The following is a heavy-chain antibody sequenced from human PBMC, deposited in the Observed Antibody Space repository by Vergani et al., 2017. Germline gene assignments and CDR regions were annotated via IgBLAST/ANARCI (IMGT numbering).Heavy chain of an antibody. CDR2: FDPEDGET. V-gene: IGHV1-24*01. CDR3: AIPHRSVVVPAAFNWFDP. D-gene: IGHD2-2*01. J-gene: IGHJ5*02. Sequence: QVQLVQSGAEVKKPGASVKVSCKVSGYTLTELSMHWVRQAPGKGLEWMGGFDPEDGETIYAQKFQGRVTMTEDTSTDTAYLGLSSLRSEDTAVYYCAIPHRSVVVPAAFNWFDPWGQGTLVTVSS. CDR1: GYTLTELS.